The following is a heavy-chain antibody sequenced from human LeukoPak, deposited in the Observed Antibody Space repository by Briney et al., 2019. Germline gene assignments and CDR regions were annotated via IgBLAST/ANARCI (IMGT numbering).Heavy chain of an antibody. CDR2: IITIFGIA. CDR1: GGTFSSYA. V-gene: IGHV1-69*04. CDR3: AREYDSDYYYYGMDV. D-gene: IGHD3-3*01. Sequence: SVKVSCKASGGTFSSYAISWVRQAPGQGLEWMGRIITIFGIANYAQKFQGRVTITADKSTSTAYMELSSLRSEDTAVYYCAREYDSDYYYYGMDVWGQGTTVTVSS. J-gene: IGHJ6*02.